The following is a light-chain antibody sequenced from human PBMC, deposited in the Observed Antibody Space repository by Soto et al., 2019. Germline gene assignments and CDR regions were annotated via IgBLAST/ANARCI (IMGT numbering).Light chain of an antibody. J-gene: IGKJ1*01. Sequence: DIQLTQSPTSLSASVGDRVTIACRASQFIDSYLNWYQQKPGKAPKLLIYAASSLQSGVSSRFSGSGSGTEFTLTISSLQPDDFATYYCQHYKMYSPWTFGQGTKVDI. CDR1: QFIDSY. CDR2: AAS. CDR3: QHYKMYSPWT. V-gene: IGKV1-39*01.